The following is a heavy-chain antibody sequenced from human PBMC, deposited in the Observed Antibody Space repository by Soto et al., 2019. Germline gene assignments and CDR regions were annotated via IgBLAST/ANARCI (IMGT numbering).Heavy chain of an antibody. D-gene: IGHD2-8*01. CDR3: AKNGHPPYYYYGMDV. CDR1: GYTFNTFG. V-gene: IGHV1-18*01. Sequence: ASVKVSCKASGYTFNTFGITWVRQAPGQGLEWMGWISGYNGDTNNAQKFQDRVTMTIDRSTTTAYLELRSLTSDDTAVYYCAKNGHPPYYYYGMDVWGQGTTVTVSS. CDR2: ISGYNGDT. J-gene: IGHJ6*02.